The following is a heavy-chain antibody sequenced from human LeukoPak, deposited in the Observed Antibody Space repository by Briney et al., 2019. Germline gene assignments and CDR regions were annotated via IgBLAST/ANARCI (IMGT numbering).Heavy chain of an antibody. CDR1: GFSFSSYA. D-gene: IGHD6-19*01. J-gene: IGHJ4*02. V-gene: IGHV3-30-3*01. Sequence: GRSLRLSCAASGFSFSSYAMHWVCQAPGKGLEWVAVISYDGSNKYYADSVKGRFTISRDNAKNSLYLQMNSLRAEDTAVYYCARTSRSSGWYDLARSDYWGQGTLVTVSS. CDR3: ARTSRSSGWYDLARSDY. CDR2: ISYDGSNK.